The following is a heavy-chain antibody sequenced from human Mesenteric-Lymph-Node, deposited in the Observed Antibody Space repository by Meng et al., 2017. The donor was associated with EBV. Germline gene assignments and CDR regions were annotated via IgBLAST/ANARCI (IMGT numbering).Heavy chain of an antibody. V-gene: IGHV4-30-4*08. J-gene: IGHJ5*02. CDR3: ARIFSGTPSGDDH. CDR1: GGSVSSGTDY. Sequence: QVQLQGSGPGLVKPSETLSLTCTVSGGSVSSGTDYWSWSRAPPGKGLELIGEIYSSGSTYYHPSLKSRVTISVDVSRNQFSLKLYSVTAADTAVYYCARIFSGTPSGDDHWGQGTLVTVSS. CDR2: IYSSGST. D-gene: IGHD3-10*01.